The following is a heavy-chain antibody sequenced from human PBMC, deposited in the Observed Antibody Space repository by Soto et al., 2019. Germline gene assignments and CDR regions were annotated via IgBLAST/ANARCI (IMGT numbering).Heavy chain of an antibody. D-gene: IGHD6-19*01. V-gene: IGHV3-33*01. CDR2: IWYDGSNK. CDR3: ARDLYSSGWYGAFDI. CDR1: GWTFSSYG. J-gene: IGHJ3*02. Sequence: GGSLRLSCAASGWTFSSYGMHWVRQATGKGLEWVAVIWYDGSNKYYADSVKGRFTISRDNSKNTLYLQMNSLRAEDTAVYYCARDLYSSGWYGAFDIWGQGTMVTVSS.